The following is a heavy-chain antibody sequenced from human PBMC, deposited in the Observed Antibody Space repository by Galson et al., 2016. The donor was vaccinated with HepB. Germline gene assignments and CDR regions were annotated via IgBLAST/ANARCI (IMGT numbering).Heavy chain of an antibody. D-gene: IGHD1-7*01. CDR1: GITFRSYS. V-gene: IGHV3-21*01. Sequence: SLRLSCAVSGITFRSYSMNWVRQAPGKGLEWISSISSSSGHKYYAESVKGRFTISRDNANNSLYLQMNGLRAADTAVYYCAREWNSLDYWGQGTLVTVSS. J-gene: IGHJ4*02. CDR3: AREWNSLDY. CDR2: ISSSSGHK.